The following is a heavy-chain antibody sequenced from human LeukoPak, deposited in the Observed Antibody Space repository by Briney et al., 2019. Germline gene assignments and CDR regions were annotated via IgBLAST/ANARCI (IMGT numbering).Heavy chain of an antibody. D-gene: IGHD3-10*01. CDR3: ARVAGGYPDS. CDR2: IQQDGDEK. J-gene: IGHJ4*02. V-gene: IGHV3-7*03. Sequence: GGSLRLSCATSGFTFTTYWMAWVRQAPGKGLEWVAQIQQDGDEKYSVDSVKGRFTISRDNAKNSLYLQMNSLRAGDTAVYYCARVAGGYPDSWGQGTLVTVSS. CDR1: GFTFTTYW.